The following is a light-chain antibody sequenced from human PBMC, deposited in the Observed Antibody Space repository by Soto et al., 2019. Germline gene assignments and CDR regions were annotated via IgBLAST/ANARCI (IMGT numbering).Light chain of an antibody. CDR2: EVS. J-gene: IGLJ1*01. CDR1: SSDVGGYNY. CDR3: SSYVGSNTPYV. Sequence: QSALSQPPSASGSPGQSVTISCTGSSSDVGGYNYVSWYQQYPGKAPKFVIYEVSKRPSGVPDRFSGSKSGNTASLTVSGPQAEDEADYYCSSYVGSNTPYVFGTGTKLTVL. V-gene: IGLV2-8*01.